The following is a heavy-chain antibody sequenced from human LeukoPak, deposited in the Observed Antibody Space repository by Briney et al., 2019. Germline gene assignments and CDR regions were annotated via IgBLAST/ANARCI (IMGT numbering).Heavy chain of an antibody. CDR3: ARAVSSSSWGTFDY. D-gene: IGHD6-13*01. CDR2: ISSSSSAI. Sequence: GGSLRLSCAASGFTFSNYSVNWVRQAPGKGLEWVSYISSSSSAIYYADSVKGRFTISRDNAKNSLYLQMNSLRAEDTDVYYCARAVSSSSWGTFDYWGQGNLVTVSS. V-gene: IGHV3-48*04. CDR1: GFTFSNYS. J-gene: IGHJ4*02.